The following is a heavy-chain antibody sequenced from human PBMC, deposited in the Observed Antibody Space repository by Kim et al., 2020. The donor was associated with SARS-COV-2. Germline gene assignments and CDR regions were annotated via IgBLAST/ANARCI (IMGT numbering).Heavy chain of an antibody. CDR2: KAHNNAT. Sequence: KAHNNATQYGASVKGRFTISRDDSKNSAYLQMNSLKTEDTAVYYCTSLITAWGQGTLVTVSS. J-gene: IGHJ4*02. CDR3: TSLITA. D-gene: IGHD6-25*01. V-gene: IGHV3-73*01.